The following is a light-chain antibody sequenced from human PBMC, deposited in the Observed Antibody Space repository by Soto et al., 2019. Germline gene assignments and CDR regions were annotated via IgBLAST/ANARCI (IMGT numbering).Light chain of an antibody. CDR2: AVS. V-gene: IGLV2-8*01. Sequence: QSARTQPPSASGSPGQSVTISCTGTSSDVGGYKYVSWYQQYPGKAPKLMIYAVSKRPSGVPDRFSGSKSGNTASLTVSGLQAEDEADYYCSSYAGSNNYVFGTGTKVTVL. J-gene: IGLJ1*01. CDR1: SSDVGGYKY. CDR3: SSYAGSNNYV.